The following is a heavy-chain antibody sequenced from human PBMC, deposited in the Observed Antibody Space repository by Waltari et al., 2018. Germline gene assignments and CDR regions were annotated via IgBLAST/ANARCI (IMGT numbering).Heavy chain of an antibody. CDR1: GGSVTTTSHF. J-gene: IGHJ3*01. Sequence: QLRLQESGPGLVKPSETLSLTCSVSGGSVTTTSHFWGWVRQPPRKGLEWIGSISYGGGTFYNPSLQGRVAMSVDTSKNQFSLRLNSLTAADTAVYYCAFTYGRSAFALWGQGTVVNVSS. CDR3: AFTYGRSAFAL. CDR2: ISYGGGT. V-gene: IGHV4-39*01. D-gene: IGHD3-10*01.